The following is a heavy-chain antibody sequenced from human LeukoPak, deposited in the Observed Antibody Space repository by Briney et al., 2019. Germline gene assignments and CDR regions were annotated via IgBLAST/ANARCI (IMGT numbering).Heavy chain of an antibody. Sequence: SVKVSCKASGGTFSSYAFSWVRQAPGQGLEWMGRIIPMFGTANYAQRFQGRATITADESTRTVYMELSSLRSEDTAVYYCARGIVGVIHSGYYYYGMDAWGQGTTVIVSS. D-gene: IGHD1-26*01. CDR2: IIPMFGTA. CDR3: ARGIVGVIHSGYYYYGMDA. J-gene: IGHJ6*02. V-gene: IGHV1-69*15. CDR1: GGTFSSYA.